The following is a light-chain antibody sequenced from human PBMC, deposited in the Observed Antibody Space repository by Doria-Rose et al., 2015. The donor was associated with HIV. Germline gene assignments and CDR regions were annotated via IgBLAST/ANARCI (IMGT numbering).Light chain of an antibody. Sequence: TQSPGTLSLSPGERATLSCRASQSFSSTYLAWYQQEPGQAPSLLIYDGSTRATGIPDRFSASGSGTDFTLTINRLEPEDFALYYCNQYGTSWTFGQGTKVEI. J-gene: IGKJ1*01. CDR1: QSFSSTY. CDR2: DGS. CDR3: NQYGTSWT. V-gene: IGKV3-20*01.